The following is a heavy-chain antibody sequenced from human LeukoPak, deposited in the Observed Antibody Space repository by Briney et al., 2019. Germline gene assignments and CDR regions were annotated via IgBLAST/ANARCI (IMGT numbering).Heavy chain of an antibody. CDR2: INHSGST. Sequence: SETLSLTCAVYGGSFSGYYWSWIRQPPGKGLEWIREINHSGSTNYNPSLKSRVTISVDTSKNQFSLKLSSVTAADTAVYYCARRGGILILNWFDPWGQGTLVTVSS. V-gene: IGHV4-34*01. J-gene: IGHJ5*02. CDR1: GGSFSGYY. D-gene: IGHD3-10*01. CDR3: ARRGGILILNWFDP.